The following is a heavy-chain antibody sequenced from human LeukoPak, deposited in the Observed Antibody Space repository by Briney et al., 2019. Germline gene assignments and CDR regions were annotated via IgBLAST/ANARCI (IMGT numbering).Heavy chain of an antibody. CDR2: ISSISSYI. V-gene: IGHV3-21*04. D-gene: IGHD6-13*01. Sequence: PGGSLRLSCAAYGFTLSSHSMNWVRQAPGKGLEWVSSISSISSYIHSADSVKGRFTISRDNAKNSLYLQMNSLRAEDTAVYYCAKDRNLIAAADFDYWGQGTLVTVSS. CDR1: GFTLSSHS. J-gene: IGHJ4*02. CDR3: AKDRNLIAAADFDY.